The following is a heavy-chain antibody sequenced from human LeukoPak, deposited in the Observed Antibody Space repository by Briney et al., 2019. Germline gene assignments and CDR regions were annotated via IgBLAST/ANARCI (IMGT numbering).Heavy chain of an antibody. D-gene: IGHD6-13*01. CDR2: ISGSGGST. CDR1: GFTFSSYA. V-gene: IGHV3-23*01. J-gene: IGHJ4*02. CDR3: AKDQTGYSSSWYGWAFDY. Sequence: GGSLRLPCAASGFTFSSYAMSGVRQAPGKGLEWVSAISGSGGSTYYADSVKGRFTISRDNSKNTLYLQMNSLRAEDTAVYYCAKDQTGYSSSWYGWAFDYWGQGTLVTVSS.